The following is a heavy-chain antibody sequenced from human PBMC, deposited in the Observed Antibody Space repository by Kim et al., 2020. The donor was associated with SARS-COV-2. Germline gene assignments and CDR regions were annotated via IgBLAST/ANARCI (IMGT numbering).Heavy chain of an antibody. V-gene: IGHV3-48*02. D-gene: IGHD3-10*01. CDR3: ARALPAVLWFGELGL. Sequence: GGSLRLSCAASGFTLKTYAMNWVRQAPGKGLEWLAYISSTGVIYYPDSVKGRFTISRDNARNSVFLQMTGLRDEDTAVYYCARALPAVLWFGELGLWGRGTRVTVSS. J-gene: IGHJ2*01. CDR1: GFTLKTYA. CDR2: ISSTGVI.